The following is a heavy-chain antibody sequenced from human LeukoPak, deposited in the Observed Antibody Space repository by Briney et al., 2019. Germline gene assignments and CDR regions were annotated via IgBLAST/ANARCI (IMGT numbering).Heavy chain of an antibody. J-gene: IGHJ4*02. CDR1: GFTFSSYV. D-gene: IGHD1-26*01. CDR2: ILYDGNNK. V-gene: IGHV3-33*01. CDR3: ARDRYGGSHLDY. Sequence: GRSLRLSCVASGFTFSSYVMHWVRQSPGKGLEWVALILYDGNNKDYADSVKGRFTISRDNSKNTLFLEMNSLRAEDTAVYYCARDRYGGSHLDYWGQGTLVTVSS.